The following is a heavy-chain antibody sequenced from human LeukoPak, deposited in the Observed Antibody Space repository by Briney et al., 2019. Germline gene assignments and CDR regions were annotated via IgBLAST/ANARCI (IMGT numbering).Heavy chain of an antibody. V-gene: IGHV3-43*02. CDR1: GFTFDDYA. CDR3: ARGYRPNWGSTVGDY. J-gene: IGHJ4*02. D-gene: IGHD7-27*01. Sequence: PGGSLRLSCAASGFTFDDYAMHWVRQAPGKGLEWVSLISGDGGSTYYADSVKGRFTISRDNSKNSLYLQMNSLRTEDTALYYCARGYRPNWGSTVGDYWGQGTLVTVSS. CDR2: ISGDGGST.